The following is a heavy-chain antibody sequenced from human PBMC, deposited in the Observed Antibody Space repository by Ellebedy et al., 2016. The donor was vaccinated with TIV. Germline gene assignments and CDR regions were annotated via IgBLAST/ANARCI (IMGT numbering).Heavy chain of an antibody. J-gene: IGHJ6*02. CDR3: AKPIGQMTQFQHAMDV. CDR2: ISATGLSK. D-gene: IGHD5-24*01. Sequence: GGSLRLXXAASGFTFTDAWMSWVRQAPGKGLEWVSAISATGLSKYYADSVKGRFTISRDNSKNTLYLQMNSLRAEDTAVYYCAKPIGQMTQFQHAMDVWGQGTTVTVSS. V-gene: IGHV3-23*01. CDR1: GFTFTDA.